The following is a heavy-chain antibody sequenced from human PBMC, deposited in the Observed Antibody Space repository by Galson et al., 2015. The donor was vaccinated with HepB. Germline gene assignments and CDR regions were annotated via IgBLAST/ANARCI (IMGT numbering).Heavy chain of an antibody. CDR1: GFTFSSYG. D-gene: IGHD6-19*01. CDR2: ISYDGSNK. V-gene: IGHV3-30*03. Sequence: SLRLSCAASGFTFSSYGMHWVRQAPGKGLEWVAVISYDGSNKYYADSVKGRFTISRDNAKNSLYLQMNSLRAEDTAVYYCAREEQWLVRRLVRQGWFDPWGQGTLVTVSS. CDR3: AREEQWLVRRLVRQGWFDP. J-gene: IGHJ5*02.